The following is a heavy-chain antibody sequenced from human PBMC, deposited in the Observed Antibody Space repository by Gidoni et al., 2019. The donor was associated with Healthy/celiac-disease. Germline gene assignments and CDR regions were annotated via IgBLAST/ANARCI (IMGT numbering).Heavy chain of an antibody. D-gene: IGHD3-22*01. Sequence: QGTLRESGPALVKPTQTLTLTCTFSGFSLSTRGMWVSWVRQPPGKALEWLARIDWDDDKYYSTSLKTRLTISKDTSKNQVVLTMTNMDPVDTATYYCARIDYASSGDPDYWGQGTLVTVSS. J-gene: IGHJ4*02. CDR2: IDWDDDK. CDR3: ARIDYASSGDPDY. V-gene: IGHV2-70*15. CDR1: GFSLSTRGMW.